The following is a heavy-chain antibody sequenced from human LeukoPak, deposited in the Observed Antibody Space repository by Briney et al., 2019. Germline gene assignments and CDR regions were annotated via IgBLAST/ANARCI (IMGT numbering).Heavy chain of an antibody. CDR3: ARRPRVGYYYYYGMDV. CDR1: GGSFSGYY. CDR2: INHSGST. V-gene: IGHV4-34*01. Sequence: PSETLSLTCAVYGGSFSGYYWSWLRQPPPKGLEWIGEINHSGSTNYNPSLKSRVTISVDTYKNQFSLKLSSVTAADTAVYYGARRPRVGYYYYYGMDVWGQGTTVTVSS. J-gene: IGHJ6*02.